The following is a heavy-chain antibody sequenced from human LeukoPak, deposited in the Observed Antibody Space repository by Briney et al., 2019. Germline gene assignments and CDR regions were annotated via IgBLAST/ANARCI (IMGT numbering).Heavy chain of an antibody. CDR3: ARGRRSSSSPVVSVDFDY. Sequence: PGGSLRLSCAASGFTFSSYAMSWVRQAPGKGLEWVSAISGSGGSTYYADSVKGRFTISRDNAKNTLYLQMNSLRAEDTAVYYCARGRRSSSSPVVSVDFDYWGQGTLVTVSS. CDR1: GFTFSSYA. D-gene: IGHD6-13*01. J-gene: IGHJ4*02. V-gene: IGHV3-23*01. CDR2: ISGSGGST.